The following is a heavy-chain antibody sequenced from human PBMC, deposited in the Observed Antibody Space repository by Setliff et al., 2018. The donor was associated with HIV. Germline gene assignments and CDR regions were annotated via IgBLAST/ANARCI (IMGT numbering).Heavy chain of an antibody. CDR3: ARDLGIVIPFDY. CDR2: INPNNGAT. D-gene: IGHD3-16*01. CDR1: FSGYY. J-gene: IGHJ4*02. Sequence: FSGYYMSWIRQAPGQALEWMGRINPNNGATEYAQKFQGRVTMTSDSLTSTAHMELTRLRSDDTAVYYCARDLGIVIPFDYWGQGTLVTVSS. V-gene: IGHV1-2*06.